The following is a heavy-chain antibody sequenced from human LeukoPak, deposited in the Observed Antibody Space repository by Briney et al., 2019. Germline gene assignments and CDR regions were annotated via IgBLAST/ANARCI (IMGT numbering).Heavy chain of an antibody. CDR2: IGGLGDRI. Sequence: GGSLRLSCVVSGFNLQNYAMNWVRQAPGKGLEWVSGIGGLGDRIYYADSVRGRFTISRDNSKNTLYLYMNSLRDEDTAIYYCAQDGAWLRFDSWGQGTLVTVSS. CDR3: AQDGAWLRFDS. CDR1: GFNLQNYA. J-gene: IGHJ4*02. D-gene: IGHD5-12*01. V-gene: IGHV3-23*01.